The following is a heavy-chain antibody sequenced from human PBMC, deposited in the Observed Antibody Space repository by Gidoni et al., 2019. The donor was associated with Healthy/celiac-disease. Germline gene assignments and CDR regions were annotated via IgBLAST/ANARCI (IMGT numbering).Heavy chain of an antibody. V-gene: IGHV4-61*01. CDR1: GGSVSSGSYF. CDR2: IYYSGTT. Sequence: QVQLQESCPGLVKPSATLSLTCTVSGGSVSSGSYFWSWIRQPPGKGLEWIGYIYYSGTTNYNPSLKSRVTISVDTSKNQFSLKLSSVTAADTAVYYCARGLSDFWSTYYGNWGQGTLVTVSS. D-gene: IGHD3-3*01. J-gene: IGHJ4*02. CDR3: ARGLSDFWSTYYGN.